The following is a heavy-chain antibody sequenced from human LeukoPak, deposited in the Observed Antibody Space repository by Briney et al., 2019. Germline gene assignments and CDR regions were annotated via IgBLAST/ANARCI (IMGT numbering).Heavy chain of an antibody. Sequence: PSETLSLTCTVSGGSISSYYWSWIRQPAGKGLEWIGRFYSGSTNYNPSLKSRVTMSVDTSKNQFSLKLSSVTAADTAVYYCARHSGSRTKYYYFDYWGQGTLVTVSS. V-gene: IGHV4-4*07. CDR2: FYSGST. D-gene: IGHD6-19*01. CDR3: ARHSGSRTKYYYFDY. J-gene: IGHJ4*02. CDR1: GGSISSYY.